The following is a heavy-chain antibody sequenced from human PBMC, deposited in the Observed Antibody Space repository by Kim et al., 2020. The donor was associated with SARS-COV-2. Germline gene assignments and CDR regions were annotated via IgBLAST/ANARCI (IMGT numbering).Heavy chain of an antibody. CDR2: ISGSGGST. V-gene: IGHV3-23*01. D-gene: IGHD4-17*01. J-gene: IGHJ4*02. CDR3: AAGGYYGGNSGVLD. Sequence: GGSLRLSCAASGFTFSSYAMSWVRQAPGKGLEWVSAISGSGGSTYYADSVKGRFTISRDNSKNTLYLQMNSLRAEDTAVYYCAAGGYYGGNSGVLDWGQGTLVTVSS. CDR1: GFTFSSYA.